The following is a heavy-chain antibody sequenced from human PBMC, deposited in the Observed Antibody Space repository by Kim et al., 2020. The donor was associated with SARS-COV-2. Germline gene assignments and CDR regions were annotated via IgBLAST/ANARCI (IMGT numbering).Heavy chain of an antibody. J-gene: IGHJ4*02. Sequence: DSVKGRFTISRDNSKKTLYLEMNRLRAEDTAVYYCARAFRGVAVAGTIDYWGQGTLVTVSS. CDR3: ARAFRGVAVAGTIDY. V-gene: IGHV3-30*01. D-gene: IGHD6-19*01.